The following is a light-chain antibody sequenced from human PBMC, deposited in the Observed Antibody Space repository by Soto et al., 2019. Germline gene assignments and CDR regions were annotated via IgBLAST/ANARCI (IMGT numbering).Light chain of an antibody. CDR1: QSVLYSSNNQNY. CDR2: WAS. Sequence: DIVMTQSPDSLVVSLGERATINCKSSQSVLYSSNNQNYLAWYQQKPGPPPKLLFYWASTRESGVPDRFSGSGSGTDFTLTISSLQAEDVAVYYCQQYYKTPLTFGGGTKVEIK. J-gene: IGKJ4*01. CDR3: QQYYKTPLT. V-gene: IGKV4-1*01.